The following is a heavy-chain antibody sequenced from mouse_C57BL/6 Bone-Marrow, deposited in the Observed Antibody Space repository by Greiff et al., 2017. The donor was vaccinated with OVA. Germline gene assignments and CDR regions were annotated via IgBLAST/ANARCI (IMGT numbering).Heavy chain of an antibody. J-gene: IGHJ3*01. Sequence: VKLQESGPGLVAPSQSLSITCTVSGFSLTSYGVSWVRQPPGKGLEWLGVIWGDGSTNYHSALISRLSISKDNSKSQVFLKLNSLQTDDTATYYGAKGLYGSSYGGFAYWGQGTLVTVSA. CDR2: IWGDGST. CDR3: AKGLYGSSYGGFAY. D-gene: IGHD1-1*01. V-gene: IGHV2-3*01. CDR1: GFSLTSYG.